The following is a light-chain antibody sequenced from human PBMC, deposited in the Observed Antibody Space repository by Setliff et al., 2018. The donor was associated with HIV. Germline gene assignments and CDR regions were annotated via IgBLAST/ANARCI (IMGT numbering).Light chain of an antibody. J-gene: IGLJ1*01. CDR1: SSDVGGYNF. V-gene: IGLV2-14*01. CDR3: TSYTATNTLV. CDR2: EVS. Sequence: QSVLTQPASVSGSPGQSITVSCTGTSSDVGGYNFDSWYQQHPGKAPKLMIYEVSNRPSGVSNRFSGSKSGNTASLTISGLQPEDEADYYCTSYTATNTLVFGSGTKVTVL.